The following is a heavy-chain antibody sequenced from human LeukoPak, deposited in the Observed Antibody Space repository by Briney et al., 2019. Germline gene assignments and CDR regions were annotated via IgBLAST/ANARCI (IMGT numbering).Heavy chain of an antibody. CDR3: ARDQGLGGAFDI. CDR2: ITGSDGSS. Sequence: GTSLRLSCVASGFTFTNYAMSWVRQAPGKGLEWVSAITGSDGSSYYADSVKGRFTISRDNAKNTLYLQMDSLRAEDTAVYYCARDQGLGGAFDIWGQGTMVTVSS. V-gene: IGHV3-23*01. J-gene: IGHJ3*02. D-gene: IGHD3-16*01. CDR1: GFTFTNYA.